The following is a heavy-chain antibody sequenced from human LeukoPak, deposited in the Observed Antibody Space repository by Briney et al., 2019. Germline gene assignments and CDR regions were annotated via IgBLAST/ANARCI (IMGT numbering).Heavy chain of an antibody. V-gene: IGHV3-49*04. CDR2: IINKAYGATT. J-gene: IGHJ4*02. CDR1: GFTFGDYA. Sequence: GGSLRLSCTASGFTFGDYAMSWVRQAPGKGLEWVGFIINKAYGATTEYAASVKGRFTISRDDSKSIAYLQMNSLKTEDTAVYYCTRVPMRGSSNWAYFDYWGQGTLVTVSS. D-gene: IGHD1-26*01. CDR3: TRVPMRGSSNWAYFDY.